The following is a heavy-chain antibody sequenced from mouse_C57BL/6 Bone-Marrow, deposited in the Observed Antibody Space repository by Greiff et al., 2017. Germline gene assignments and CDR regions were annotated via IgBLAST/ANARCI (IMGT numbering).Heavy chain of an antibody. J-gene: IGHJ1*03. V-gene: IGHV1-80*01. D-gene: IGHD4-1*01. CDR2: IYPGDGGT. Sequence: QVQLKESGAELVKPGASVKISCKASGYAFSSYWMNWVKQRPGKGLEWIGQIYPGDGGTNYNGKFKGKATLTADKSSSTAYMQLSSLTSEDSAVYFCARSRPGKGRYIDVWGKGTTVTVSS. CDR1: GYAFSSYW. CDR3: ARSRPGKGRYIDV.